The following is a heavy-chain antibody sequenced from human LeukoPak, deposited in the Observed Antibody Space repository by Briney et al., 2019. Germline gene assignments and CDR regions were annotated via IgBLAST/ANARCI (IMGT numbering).Heavy chain of an antibody. V-gene: IGHV3-11*04. CDR1: GFTFIDYY. J-gene: IGHJ4*02. CDR3: ARLYSWDYFDY. D-gene: IGHD5-18*01. Sequence: GGSLRLSCAAPGFTFIDYYMSWIRQAPGKGLEWVSYISSSGSTIYYADSVKGRFTISRDNAKNSLYLQMNSLRAEDTAVYYCARLYSWDYFDYWGQGTLVTVSS. CDR2: ISSSGSTI.